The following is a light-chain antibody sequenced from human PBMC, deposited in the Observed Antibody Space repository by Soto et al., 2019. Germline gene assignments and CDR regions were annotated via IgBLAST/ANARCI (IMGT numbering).Light chain of an antibody. J-gene: IGLJ1*01. CDR2: EVS. Sequence: QSALTQPASVSGSPGQSITISCTGTSSDIGDCNYVSWYQHHPGKAPRLVIYEVSNRPSGISHRFSGSKSGNTASLTVSGLQAEDEADYYCKSYAGSNILYVFGTGTKLTVL. V-gene: IGLV2-14*01. CDR3: KSYAGSNILYV. CDR1: SSDIGDCNY.